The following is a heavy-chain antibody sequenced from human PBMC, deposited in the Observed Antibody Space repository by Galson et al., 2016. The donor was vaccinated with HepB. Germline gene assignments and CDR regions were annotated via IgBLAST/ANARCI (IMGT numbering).Heavy chain of an antibody. V-gene: IGHV4-39*01. CDR3: ARIFPYTNYVGSFDY. J-gene: IGHJ4*02. D-gene: IGHD4-11*01. CDR2: VSYSETT. CDR1: GGSISTSSYY. Sequence: ETLSLTCAAYGGSISTSSYYGGWIRQPPGKGLEWIVSVSYSETTYYNPSLKSRVTTSVDTSKNQFSLKLRSVTAADTAVYYCARIFPYTNYVGSFDYWGQGALVTVSS.